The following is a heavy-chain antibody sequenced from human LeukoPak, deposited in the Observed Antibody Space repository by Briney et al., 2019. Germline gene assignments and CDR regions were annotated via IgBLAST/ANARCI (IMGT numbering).Heavy chain of an antibody. V-gene: IGHV3-23*01. Sequence: PGGSPRLSCAASGFTFSSYAMSWVRQARGKGLEWVSAISGSGGSTYYADSVKGRFTISRDNSKNTLYLQMNSLRAEDTAVYYCAKDQGYYDFWSGFDYWGQGTLVTVSS. CDR2: ISGSGGST. CDR1: GFTFSSYA. CDR3: AKDQGYYDFWSGFDY. J-gene: IGHJ4*02. D-gene: IGHD3-3*01.